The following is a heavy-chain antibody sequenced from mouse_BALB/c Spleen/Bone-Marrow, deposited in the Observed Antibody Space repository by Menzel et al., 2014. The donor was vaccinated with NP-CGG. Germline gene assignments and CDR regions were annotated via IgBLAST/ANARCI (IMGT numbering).Heavy chain of an antibody. CDR2: ISDGGSYT. Sequence: EVQGVESGGGLVKPGGSLKLSCAASGFTFSDYYMYRVRQTPEKRLEWVATISDGGSYTYYPDSVRGRFAISRDNAKNNLYLQMSSLKSEDTAMYYCARDALYRYDGGYAMDYWGQGTSVTVSS. D-gene: IGHD2-14*01. CDR3: ARDALYRYDGGYAMDY. CDR1: GFTFSDYY. V-gene: IGHV5-4*02. J-gene: IGHJ4*01.